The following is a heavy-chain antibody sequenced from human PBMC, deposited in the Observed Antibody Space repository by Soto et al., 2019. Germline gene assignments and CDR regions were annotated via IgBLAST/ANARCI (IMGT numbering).Heavy chain of an antibody. V-gene: IGHV5-10-1*01. CDR1: GYSFTSYW. Sequence: PGEPLKISCKGSGYSFTSYWISWVRQMPGKGLEWMGRIDPSDSYTNYSPSFQGHVTISADKSISTAYLQWSSLKASDTAMYYCARLPEYSGSTTRYGMDVWGQGTTVTVSS. CDR2: IDPSDSYT. D-gene: IGHD1-26*01. J-gene: IGHJ6*02. CDR3: ARLPEYSGSTTRYGMDV.